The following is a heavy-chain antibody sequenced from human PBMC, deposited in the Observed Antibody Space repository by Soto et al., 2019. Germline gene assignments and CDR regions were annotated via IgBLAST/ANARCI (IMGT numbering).Heavy chain of an antibody. J-gene: IGHJ6*02. CDR2: LSTSGSTM. CDR1: GFTFSNYE. V-gene: IGHV3-48*03. D-gene: IGHD6-13*01. Sequence: GGSLRLSCTASGFTFSNYEMTWVRQAPGKGLEWVSYLSTSGSTMYYADSVKGRFTISRDNAKNSLFLQMNSLRAEDTAVYYCARENSPAGLDVWGQGTTVTVSS. CDR3: ARENSPAGLDV.